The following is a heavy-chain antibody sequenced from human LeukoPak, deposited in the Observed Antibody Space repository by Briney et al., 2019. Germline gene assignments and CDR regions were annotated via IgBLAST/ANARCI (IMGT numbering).Heavy chain of an antibody. CDR1: VHTFSRYS. V-gene: IGHV3-48*04. Sequence: PGVSVRLLCAASVHTFSRYSMKWVRQAPGKGREWVSYIGSSGSSIYYADSVKGRFTISRDNAKNSLYLQMNSLRAEDTAVYYCARILDTSSWYHGAFDIWGQGTMVTVSS. D-gene: IGHD6-13*01. J-gene: IGHJ3*02. CDR2: IGSSGSSI. CDR3: ARILDTSSWYHGAFDI.